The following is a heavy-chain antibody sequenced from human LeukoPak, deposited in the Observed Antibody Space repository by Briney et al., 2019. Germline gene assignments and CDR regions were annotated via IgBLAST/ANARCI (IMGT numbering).Heavy chain of an antibody. CDR2: FDPEDGET. J-gene: IGHJ4*02. Sequence: GASMKVSCTVSGYTLTELSMHWVRQAPGKGLEWMGGFDPEDGETIYAQKFQGRVTMTEDTSTGTAYMELSSLRSEDTAVYYCATATYSGSYQYFDYWGQGTLVTVSS. CDR3: ATATYSGSYQYFDY. CDR1: GYTLTELS. D-gene: IGHD1-26*01. V-gene: IGHV1-24*01.